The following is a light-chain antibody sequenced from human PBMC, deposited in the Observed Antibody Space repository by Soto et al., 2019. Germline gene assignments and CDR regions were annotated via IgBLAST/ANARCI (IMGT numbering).Light chain of an antibody. CDR1: QSLNTD. CDR2: GAS. Sequence: DILMTQSPDSLSVSPGETATLSCRASQSLNTDLAWYQQKPGQAPRLLLYGASTRATGISTRFSGSGSGTEFTLTISSLQPEDFATYYCLQHNSYPRTFGQGTKVDIK. J-gene: IGKJ1*01. CDR3: LQHNSYPRT. V-gene: IGKV3-15*01.